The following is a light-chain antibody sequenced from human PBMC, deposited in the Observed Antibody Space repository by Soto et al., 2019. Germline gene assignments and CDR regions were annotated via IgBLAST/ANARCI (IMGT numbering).Light chain of an antibody. V-gene: IGLV2-14*01. Sequence: QSVLTQPASVSGSPGQSITISCTGASSDIGIYNYVSWYQQHPGKAPKLMIFEVSHRPSGVSNRFSGSKSGNTASLTISGLQAEDEALYHCSSYSGSSTLVVFGGGTKVTVL. CDR2: EVS. J-gene: IGLJ2*01. CDR3: SSYSGSSTLVV. CDR1: SSDIGIYNY.